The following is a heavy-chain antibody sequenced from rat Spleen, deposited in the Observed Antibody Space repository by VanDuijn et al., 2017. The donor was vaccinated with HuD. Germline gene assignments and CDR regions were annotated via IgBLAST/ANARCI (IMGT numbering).Heavy chain of an antibody. J-gene: IGHJ2*01. CDR2: ISNTGGRI. V-gene: IGHV5-31*01. CDR1: GFTFNNHW. CDR3: TRGSGSPYDFDY. D-gene: IGHD5-1*01. Sequence: EVELVESGGGLVQPGRSLKLSCVASGFTFNNHWMTWIRQAPGKGLEWVASISNTGGRIYYPDSVKGRFTISRDNAKSTLYLQMNSLRSEDTATYYCTRGSGSPYDFDYWGQGVVVTVSS.